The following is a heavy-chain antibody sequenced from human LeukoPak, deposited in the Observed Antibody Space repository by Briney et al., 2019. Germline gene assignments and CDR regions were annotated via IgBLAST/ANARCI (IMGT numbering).Heavy chain of an antibody. CDR2: IYYSGST. CDR3: ARFRTLTTHFDY. V-gene: IGHV4-39*01. D-gene: IGHD4-11*01. CDR1: GFTFSTYW. Sequence: GSLRLSCAASGFTFSTYWMHWVRQAPGKGLEWIGSIYYSGSTYYNPSLKSRVTISVDTSKNQFSLKLSSVTAADTAVYYCARFRTLTTHFDYWGQGTLVTVSS. J-gene: IGHJ4*02.